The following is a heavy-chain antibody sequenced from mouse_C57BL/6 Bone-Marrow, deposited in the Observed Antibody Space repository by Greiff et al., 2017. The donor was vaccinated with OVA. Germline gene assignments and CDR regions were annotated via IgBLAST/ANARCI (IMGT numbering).Heavy chain of an antibody. Sequence: VQLKESVAELVRPGASVKLSCTASGFTFKNTYMHWVKQRPEQGLEWIGRIDPANGNTKYAPKFQGKATITADTSSTTAYLQLSSLTSEDTAIYYCARITPWYFDVWGTGTTVTVSS. J-gene: IGHJ1*03. D-gene: IGHD1-1*01. V-gene: IGHV14-3*01. CDR1: GFTFKNTY. CDR3: ARITPWYFDV. CDR2: IDPANGNT.